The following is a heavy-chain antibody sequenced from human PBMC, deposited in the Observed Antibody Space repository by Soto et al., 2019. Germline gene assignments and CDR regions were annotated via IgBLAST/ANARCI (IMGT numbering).Heavy chain of an antibody. V-gene: IGHV4-34*01. Sequence: QVQLQQWGAGLLKPSETLSLTCAVYGGSFSGYYWSWIRQPPGKGLEWIGEINNSGSTNYNPSLKSRVTISVDTSKNQFSRKLSSVTAADTAVYYCARGGNYYGSGSYAYWGQGTLVTVSS. CDR2: INNSGST. CDR3: ARGGNYYGSGSYAY. CDR1: GGSFSGYY. J-gene: IGHJ4*02. D-gene: IGHD3-10*01.